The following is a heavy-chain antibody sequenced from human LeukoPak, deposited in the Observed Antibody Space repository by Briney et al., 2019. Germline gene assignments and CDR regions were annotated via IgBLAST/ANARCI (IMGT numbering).Heavy chain of an antibody. CDR1: GFTFRNAW. CDR3: STEGYCSGGSCYGFDN. J-gene: IGHJ4*02. CDR2: IKSKTDGGTT. D-gene: IGHD2-15*01. Sequence: GGSLRLSCAATGFTFRNAWMMWVRQAPGEGLEWVGRIKSKTDGGTTDYAAPVKGRFTISREDSKNKLDLQMNSLKTAESAAYYFSTEGYCSGGSCYGFDNWGQGTLVTVSS. V-gene: IGHV3-15*01.